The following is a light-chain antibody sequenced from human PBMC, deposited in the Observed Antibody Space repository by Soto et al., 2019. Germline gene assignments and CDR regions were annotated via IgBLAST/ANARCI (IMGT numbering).Light chain of an antibody. CDR1: QSVSSSY. Sequence: EIVLTQSPGTLSLSPGERATLSCRASQSVSSSYLAWYQQKPGQAPRLLMYGASSRATGIPDRFSGGGSATDFTLTISRLEPEDFAVYYCQQYGSSPYTFSQGTKLEIK. V-gene: IGKV3-20*01. CDR3: QQYGSSPYT. CDR2: GAS. J-gene: IGKJ2*01.